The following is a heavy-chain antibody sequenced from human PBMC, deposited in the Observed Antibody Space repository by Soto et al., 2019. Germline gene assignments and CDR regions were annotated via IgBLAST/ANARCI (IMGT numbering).Heavy chain of an antibody. D-gene: IGHD2-2*01. CDR2: ISGSGGST. Sequence: EVQLVESGGGLVQPGGSLRLSCEASGFTLSSYAMSWVRQTPGKGLEWVSTISGSGGSTYYVDSVKGRFIISRDNSKNTLYLQMNSLRAEDTAVYYCAKLIWGIVVIPAAMQYWGQGTLVTVSS. CDR1: GFTLSSYA. J-gene: IGHJ4*02. V-gene: IGHV3-23*04. CDR3: AKLIWGIVVIPAAMQY.